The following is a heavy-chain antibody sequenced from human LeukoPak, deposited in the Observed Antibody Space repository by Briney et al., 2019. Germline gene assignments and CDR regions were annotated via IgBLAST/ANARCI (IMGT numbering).Heavy chain of an antibody. CDR3: ARDFLYYGMDV. CDR2: IDTAGDT. D-gene: IGHD2/OR15-2a*01. Sequence: GRSLRLSCAASGFTFSRYDMHWVRQTTGKGLEWVSTIDTAGDTHYPGSVKGRFTISRENAKNSLYLQMNSLRAGDTAVYYCARDFLYYGMDVWGQGTTVTASS. V-gene: IGHV3-13*01. CDR1: GFTFSRYD. J-gene: IGHJ6*02.